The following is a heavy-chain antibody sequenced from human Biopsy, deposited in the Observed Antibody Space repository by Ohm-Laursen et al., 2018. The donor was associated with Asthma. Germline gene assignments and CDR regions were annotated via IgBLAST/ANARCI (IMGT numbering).Heavy chain of an antibody. CDR3: AKGEWELLEANFDY. J-gene: IGHJ4*02. V-gene: IGHV3-9*01. CDR1: GFTFDDYA. Sequence: SLRLSCAASGFTFDDYAMHWVRQAPGKGLEWVSGISWNSGSIGYADSVKGRFTISRDNAKNSMYLQMNSLRAEDTALYYCAKGEWELLEANFDYWGQGTLVTVSS. CDR2: ISWNSGSI. D-gene: IGHD1-26*01.